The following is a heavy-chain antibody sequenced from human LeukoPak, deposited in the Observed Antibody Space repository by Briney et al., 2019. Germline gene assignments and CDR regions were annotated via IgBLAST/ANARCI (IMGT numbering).Heavy chain of an antibody. J-gene: IGHJ4*02. CDR2: IYYSGST. CDR1: TFSSYW. V-gene: IGHV4-39*01. CDR3: ARRDYFDY. Sequence: TFSSYWMSWVRQAPGKGLEWIGSIYYSGSTYYNPSLKSRVTISVDTSKNQFSLKLSSVTAADTAVYYCARRDYFDYWGQGTLVTVSS.